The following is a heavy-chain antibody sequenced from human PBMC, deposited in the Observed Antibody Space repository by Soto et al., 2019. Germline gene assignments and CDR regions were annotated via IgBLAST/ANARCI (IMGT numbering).Heavy chain of an antibody. D-gene: IGHD3-22*01. CDR1: GGSVSSGSYY. CDR3: VTHHYDSSGYPKDY. CDR2: IYYSGST. Sequence: QVHLQESGPGLVKPSETVSLTCTVSGGSVSSGSYYWSWIRQPPGEGLEWIGYIYYSGSTNYNPSLKSRVTISGDTSKNQFSLKLSSVTAADTAVYYCVTHHYDSSGYPKDYCGQGTLVTVSS. J-gene: IGHJ4*02. V-gene: IGHV4-61*01.